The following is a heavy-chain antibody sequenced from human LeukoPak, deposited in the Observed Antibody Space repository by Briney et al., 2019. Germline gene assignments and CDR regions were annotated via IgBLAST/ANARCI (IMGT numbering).Heavy chain of an antibody. V-gene: IGHV3-43*01. Sequence: GGSLRLSCAASGFTFDDYTMHWVRQAPGKGLEWVSLISWDGGSTYYADSVKGRFTISRDNSKNTLYLQMNSLRAEDTAVYYCAKELGYCSSTSCYTWAPFDYWGQGTLVTVSS. D-gene: IGHD2-2*02. CDR3: AKELGYCSSTSCYTWAPFDY. CDR2: ISWDGGST. J-gene: IGHJ4*02. CDR1: GFTFDDYT.